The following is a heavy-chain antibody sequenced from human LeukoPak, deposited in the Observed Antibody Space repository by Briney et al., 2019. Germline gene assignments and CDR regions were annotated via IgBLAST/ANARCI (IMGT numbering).Heavy chain of an antibody. D-gene: IGHD6-19*01. CDR2: IWYDGSNK. V-gene: IGHV3-33*01. CDR1: GFTFSSYG. J-gene: IGHJ4*02. Sequence: GRSLRLSCAASGFTFSSYGMQWVRRAPGKGLEWVAVIWYDGSNKYYADSVKGRFTISRDNSKNTLYLQMNSLRAEDTAVYYCARAPQYNSWFDYWGQGTLVTVSS. CDR3: ARAPQYNSWFDY.